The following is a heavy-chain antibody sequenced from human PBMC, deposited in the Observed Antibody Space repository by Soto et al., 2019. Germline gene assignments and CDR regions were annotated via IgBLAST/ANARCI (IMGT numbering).Heavy chain of an antibody. V-gene: IGHV3-21*06. Sequence: GGSLSLSCEASGFRFNSYSMNWVRQAPQKGLEWVSLIDARSNYIYYADSVKGRFTISRDNARNSLYLQMDSLRVEDTAVYYCVRENEMAGATSAFEYWGQGTPVTVSS. CDR1: GFRFNSYS. CDR2: IDARSNYI. J-gene: IGHJ4*02. D-gene: IGHD1-26*01. CDR3: VRENEMAGATSAFEY.